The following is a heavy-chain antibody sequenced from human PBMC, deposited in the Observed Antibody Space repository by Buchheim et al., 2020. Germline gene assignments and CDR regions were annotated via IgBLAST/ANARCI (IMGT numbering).Heavy chain of an antibody. CDR1: GFTFSDYW. J-gene: IGHJ4*02. V-gene: IGHV3-7*01. Sequence: EVQLVQSGGGLVQPGGSLRLSCAASGFTFSDYWMSWVRQAPGKGLEWVANINQDGSEKKYVGSVKGRFTISRDNSENSRSLQMNSLRAEDTAVYYCVRHQMGVGATWGYWGQGAL. CDR2: INQDGSEK. D-gene: IGHD1-26*01. CDR3: VRHQMGVGATWGY.